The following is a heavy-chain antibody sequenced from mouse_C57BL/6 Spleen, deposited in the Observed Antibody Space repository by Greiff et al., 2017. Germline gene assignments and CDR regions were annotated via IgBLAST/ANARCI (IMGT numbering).Heavy chain of an antibody. Sequence: VQLQQSGPELVKPGASVKISCKASGYAFSSSWMNWVKQRPGKGLEWIGRIYPGDGDTNYNGKFKGKATLTADNPSSTAYMQLSSLTSEDSAVYFCARLITTVVAPYWYFDVWGTGTTVTVSS. D-gene: IGHD1-1*01. CDR2: IYPGDGDT. J-gene: IGHJ1*03. V-gene: IGHV1-82*01. CDR3: ARLITTVVAPYWYFDV. CDR1: GYAFSSSW.